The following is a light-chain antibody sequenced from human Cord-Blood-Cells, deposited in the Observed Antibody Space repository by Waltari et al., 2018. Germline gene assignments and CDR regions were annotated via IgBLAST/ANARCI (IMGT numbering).Light chain of an antibody. CDR2: WAS. Sequence: DLVMTPSPDSLAVSLGERATINCKSSQSVLYSSNNKNYLAWYQQKPGQPPKLLIYWASTRESGVPDRFSGSGSGTDFTLTISSLQAEDVAVYYCQQYYSTLAFGQGTKVEIK. CDR1: QSVLYSSNNKNY. V-gene: IGKV4-1*01. J-gene: IGKJ1*01. CDR3: QQYYSTLA.